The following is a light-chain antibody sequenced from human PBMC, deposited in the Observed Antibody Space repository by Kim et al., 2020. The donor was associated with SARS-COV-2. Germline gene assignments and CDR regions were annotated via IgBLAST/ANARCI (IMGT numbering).Light chain of an antibody. J-gene: IGKJ4*01. V-gene: IGKV3-11*01. CDR1: HNVVIN. Sequence: PWEGDTTSCRASHNVVINLAWYQKTPRQPPRHLSYDAAIRAAGIPDRFSGSGSRTDLTLTIGSLAPEDFAVYYCHQRGTWPPAITFGGGTKVDIK. CDR2: DAA. CDR3: HQRGTWPPAIT.